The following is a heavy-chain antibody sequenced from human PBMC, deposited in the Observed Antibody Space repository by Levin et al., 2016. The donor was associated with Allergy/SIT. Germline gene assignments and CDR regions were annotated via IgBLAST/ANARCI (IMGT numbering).Heavy chain of an antibody. J-gene: IGHJ4*02. CDR2: IYYSGST. Sequence: WIRQPPGKGLEWIGSIYYSGSTYYNPSLKSRVTISVDTSKNQFSLKLSSVTAADTAVYYCARPNSGDYYFDYWGQGTLVTVSS. D-gene: IGHD4-17*01. V-gene: IGHV4-39*01. CDR3: ARPNSGDYYFDY.